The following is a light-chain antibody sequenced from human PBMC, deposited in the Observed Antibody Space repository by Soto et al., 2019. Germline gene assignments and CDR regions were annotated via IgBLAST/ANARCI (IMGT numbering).Light chain of an antibody. J-gene: IGKJ2*02. CDR2: AAS. V-gene: IGKV1-39*01. CDR1: QRISRY. Sequence: DIQMTQSPSSLSASVGARVTITCRASQRISRYLNWYQQKPGKAPNLLISAASTLQSGVPSRFSGSGFDSDFTLTITGLQPEDVATYYCQQSFNTPRTFGQGT. CDR3: QQSFNTPRT.